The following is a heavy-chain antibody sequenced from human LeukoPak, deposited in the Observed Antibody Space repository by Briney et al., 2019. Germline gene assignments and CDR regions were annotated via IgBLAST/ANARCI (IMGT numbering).Heavy chain of an antibody. D-gene: IGHD3-9*01. CDR3: ARRPTTYYGILTGYFDY. V-gene: IGHV1-18*01. CDR2: ISGNNGNT. CDR1: GYTFTSYD. Sequence: ASVKVSCKASGYTFTSYDINWVRQAPGQGLEWMGWISGNNGNTNYAQKLQGRVTMTTDTSTSTAYMELRSLRSDDTAVYYCARRPTTYYGILTGYFDYWGQGTLVTVSS. J-gene: IGHJ4*02.